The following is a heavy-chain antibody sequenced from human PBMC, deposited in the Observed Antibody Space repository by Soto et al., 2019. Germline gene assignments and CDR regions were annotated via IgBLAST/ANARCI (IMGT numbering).Heavy chain of an antibody. CDR3: AREVFCSSSSCQVRYGMDA. J-gene: IGHJ6*02. V-gene: IGHV3-53*01. Sequence: GGSLRLSCAPSGFTVSSHYMSWVRQAPGKGLEWVSVINSGGSTYYADSVKGRFTISRDHSRNTLYLQMNSLRVEDTAVYYCAREVFCSSSSCQVRYGMDAWGQGITVTVSS. CDR1: GFTVSSHY. CDR2: INSGGST. D-gene: IGHD2-2*01.